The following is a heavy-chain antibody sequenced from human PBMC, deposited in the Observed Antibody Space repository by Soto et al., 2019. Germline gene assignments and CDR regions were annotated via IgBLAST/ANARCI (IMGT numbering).Heavy chain of an antibody. D-gene: IGHD6-13*01. J-gene: IGHJ6*03. CDR3: ARAGQQVWNYYMDV. Sequence: QVQLVQSGAEVKKPGSSVKVSCKASGGTFSSYTISWVRQAPGQGLEWMGRIIPILGIANYAQKFQGRVTITADKSTSTDYMELSSLRSEDTAVDYCARAGQQVWNYYMDVWGKGTTVTVSS. CDR1: GGTFSSYT. V-gene: IGHV1-69*02. CDR2: IIPILGIA.